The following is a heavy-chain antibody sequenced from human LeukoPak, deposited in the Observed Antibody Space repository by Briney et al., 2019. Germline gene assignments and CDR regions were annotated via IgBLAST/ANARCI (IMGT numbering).Heavy chain of an antibody. CDR1: GFTFSSYW. J-gene: IGHJ6*03. V-gene: IGHV3-7*01. Sequence: GGSLRLSCAASGFTFSSYWMSWVRQAPGKGLEWEANIKQDGSEKYYVDSVKGRFTISRDNAKNSLYLQMNSLRAEDTAVYYCASAPPPRAVPGYYYYYYMDVWGEGTTVTVSS. D-gene: IGHD1-14*01. CDR3: ASAPPPRAVPGYYYYYYMDV. CDR2: IKQDGSEK.